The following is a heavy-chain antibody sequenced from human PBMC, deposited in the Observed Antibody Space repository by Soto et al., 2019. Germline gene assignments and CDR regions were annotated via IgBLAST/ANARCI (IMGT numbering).Heavy chain of an antibody. CDR2: IDPSDSQT. D-gene: IGHD3-22*01. J-gene: IGHJ4*02. Sequence: LQISCKGSGYSFAGYWITWVRQKPGKGLEWMGRIDPSDSQTYYSPSFRGHVTISVTKSITTVFLQWSSLRASDTAMYYCARQIYDSDTGPNFQYYFDSWGQGTPVTVSS. CDR3: ARQIYDSDTGPNFQYYFDS. CDR1: GYSFAGYW. V-gene: IGHV5-10-1*01.